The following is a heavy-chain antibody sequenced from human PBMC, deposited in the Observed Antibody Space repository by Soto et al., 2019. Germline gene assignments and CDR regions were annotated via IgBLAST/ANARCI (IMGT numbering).Heavy chain of an antibody. D-gene: IGHD5-12*01. CDR3: AGSPRDKDWLRFGYFDY. V-gene: IGHV1-24*01. Sequence: ASVKVSCKVSGYTLTELSMHWVRQAPGKGLEWMGGFDPEDGETIYAQKFQGRVTITADESTSTAYMELSSLRSEDTAVYYCAGSPRDKDWLRFGYFDYWGQGTLVTVSS. J-gene: IGHJ4*02. CDR1: GYTLTELS. CDR2: FDPEDGET.